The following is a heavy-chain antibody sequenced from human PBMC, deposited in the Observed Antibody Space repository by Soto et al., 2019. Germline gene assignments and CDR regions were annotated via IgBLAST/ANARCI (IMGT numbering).Heavy chain of an antibody. V-gene: IGHV4-31*03. CDR3: ARGLGDYKFGYFDL. D-gene: IGHD4-17*01. Sequence: QVQLQESGPGLVKPSQTLSLTCTVSGCSISSGGYYWSWIRQHPGKGLEWIGYIYYSGSTYYNPSLKTRVTISVDTSKNQFSLKLNSVTAADTAVYYCARGLGDYKFGYFDLWGRGTLVTVSS. CDR1: GCSISSGGYY. J-gene: IGHJ2*01. CDR2: IYYSGST.